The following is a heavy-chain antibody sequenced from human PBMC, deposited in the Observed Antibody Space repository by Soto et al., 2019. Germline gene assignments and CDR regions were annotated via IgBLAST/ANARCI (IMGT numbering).Heavy chain of an antibody. D-gene: IGHD1-20*01. CDR1: GFTFSTYG. J-gene: IGHJ4*02. V-gene: IGHV3-48*01. CDR3: TRDPDGITDFDH. CDR2: IGSGSSGIR. Sequence: GGSLRLACAASGFTFSTYGMNGVRQAPEKGLEWVSHIGSGSSGIRYYADSVKGRFTISRDNAKNSLYLQMDSLRAEDTAVYYCTRDPDGITDFDHWGQGTLVTVSS.